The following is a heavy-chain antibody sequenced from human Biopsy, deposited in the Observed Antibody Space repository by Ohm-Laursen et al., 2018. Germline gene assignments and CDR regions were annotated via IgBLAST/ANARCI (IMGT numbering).Heavy chain of an antibody. J-gene: IGHJ1*01. Sequence: SETLSLTCTASGGSFTGHYWTWIRQPPGKGLEWIGHISHTGYTSYKSSLKSRVTISLDTSRKHFSLRLTSLAAAGTAVYYCARGSNEYGGLYFPHWGQGTLVTVSS. CDR2: ISHTGYT. CDR1: GGSFTGHY. D-gene: IGHD4-23*01. CDR3: ARGSNEYGGLYFPH. V-gene: IGHV4-59*11.